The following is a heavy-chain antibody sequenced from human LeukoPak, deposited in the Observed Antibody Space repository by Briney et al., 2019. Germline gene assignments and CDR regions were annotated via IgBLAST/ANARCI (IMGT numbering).Heavy chain of an antibody. J-gene: IGHJ5*02. V-gene: IGHV3-30-3*02. D-gene: IGHD1-1*01. Sequence: GGSLRLSCAASGFTFSTYAMHWVRQAPGKGLEWVAVISYDGNNEYYADSVKGRSTISRDNSKNTLYLQMNSLRAEDTAVYYCAKPNWNPESDWFDPWGQGTLVTVSS. CDR3: AKPNWNPESDWFDP. CDR2: ISYDGNNE. CDR1: GFTFSTYA.